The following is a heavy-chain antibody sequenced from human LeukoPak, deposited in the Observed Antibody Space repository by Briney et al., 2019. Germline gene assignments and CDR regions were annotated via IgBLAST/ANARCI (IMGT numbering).Heavy chain of an antibody. CDR3: VRGSSDWAGTDY. J-gene: IGHJ4*02. CDR2: LNDDGTYV. D-gene: IGHD2-21*02. V-gene: IGHV3-74*01. Sequence: PGGCLSLSCVVSGFTFSSHGMHWVRRAPGKGLVWVSRLNDDGTYVDYADSVRGRFTISRDNAKNMLHLQMNSLRVEDTAVYYCVRGSSDWAGTDYWGQGTLVTVSS. CDR1: GFTFSSHG.